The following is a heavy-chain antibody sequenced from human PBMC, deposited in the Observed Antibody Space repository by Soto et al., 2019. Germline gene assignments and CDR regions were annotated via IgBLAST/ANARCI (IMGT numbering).Heavy chain of an antibody. D-gene: IGHD3-3*01. J-gene: IGHJ6*03. CDR3: ARVMRVYYDFWSGSSYYMDV. Sequence: AASVKVSCKASGYTFTSYGISWVRQAPGQGLEWMGWISAYNGNTNYAQKLQGRVTMTTDTSTSTAYLELRSLRSDDTAVYYCARVMRVYYDFWSGSSYYMDVWGKGTTVTVSS. CDR1: GYTFTSYG. CDR2: ISAYNGNT. V-gene: IGHV1-18*01.